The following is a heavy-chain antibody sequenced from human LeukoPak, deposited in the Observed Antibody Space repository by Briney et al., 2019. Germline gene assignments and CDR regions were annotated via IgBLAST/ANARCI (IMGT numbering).Heavy chain of an antibody. CDR1: GFTFSTFA. V-gene: IGHV3-30*01. J-gene: IGHJ4*02. Sequence: GGPLRLSCAASGFTFSTFAIHWLRQAPGKGLEWVAVTSSDGSNTYVDSVKGRFTISRDNSKNTLSLHMPSLRPEDTAVYYCVSRHSRLGGEWPLWGQGTRVTVTS. D-gene: IGHD3-10*01. CDR2: TSSDGSNT. CDR3: VSRHSRLGGEWPL.